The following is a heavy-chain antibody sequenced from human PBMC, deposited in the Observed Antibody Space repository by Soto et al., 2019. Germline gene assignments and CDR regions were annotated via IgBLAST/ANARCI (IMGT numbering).Heavy chain of an antibody. CDR1: GGSISSYY. V-gene: IGHV4-59*01. CDR2: IYYSGST. CDR3: ARGYYGSGSYTLLFDY. D-gene: IGHD3-10*01. Sequence: SETLSLTCTVSGGSISSYYWSWIRQPPGEGLEWIGYIYYSGSTNYNPSLKSRVTISVDTSKNQFSLKLSSVTAADTAVYYCARGYYGSGSYTLLFDYWGQGTLVTVSS. J-gene: IGHJ4*02.